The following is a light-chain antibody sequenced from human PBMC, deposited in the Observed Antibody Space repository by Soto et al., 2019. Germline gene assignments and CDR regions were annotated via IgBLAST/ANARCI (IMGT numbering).Light chain of an antibody. Sequence: DIQMTQSPSSLSASVGDRVTITCRASQDIRNDLGWYQQKSGQAPKRLIYAASSLQSGVPSRFSGSASGTEFTLTISSLEPEDFATYCCLQDNSLSYTFGQGTKLEIK. CDR2: AAS. J-gene: IGKJ2*01. CDR3: LQDNSLSYT. CDR1: QDIRND. V-gene: IGKV1-17*01.